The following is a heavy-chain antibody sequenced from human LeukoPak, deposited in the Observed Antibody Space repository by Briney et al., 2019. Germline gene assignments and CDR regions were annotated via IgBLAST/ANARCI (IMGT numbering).Heavy chain of an antibody. V-gene: IGHV4-59*01. CDR1: GGSISGYY. J-gene: IGHJ4*02. D-gene: IGHD5-12*01. Sequence: SETLSLTCTVSGGSISGYYWSWIRQPPGKGLEWIGYVYSSGDTNYNPSLKSRVTISVDTSKNQFSLKLSSVTAADTAVYYCARFDSGYDYFDYWGQGTLVTVSS. CDR3: ARFDSGYDYFDY. CDR2: VYSSGDT.